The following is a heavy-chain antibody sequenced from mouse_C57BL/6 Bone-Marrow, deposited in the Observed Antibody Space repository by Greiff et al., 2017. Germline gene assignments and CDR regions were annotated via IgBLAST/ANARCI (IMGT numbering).Heavy chain of an antibody. CDR3: ARQRTGYYFDY. J-gene: IGHJ2*01. CDR1: GFTFSSYG. D-gene: IGHD4-1*01. CDR2: ISSGGSYT. V-gene: IGHV5-6*01. Sequence: VKLMASGGDLVKPGGSLKLSCAASGFTFSSYGMSWVRPTPDKRLEWVATISSGGSYTYYPDSVKGRFTISRDNAKNNLYLQMSSLKAEDTAMYYCARQRTGYYFDYGGQGTTRTVTS.